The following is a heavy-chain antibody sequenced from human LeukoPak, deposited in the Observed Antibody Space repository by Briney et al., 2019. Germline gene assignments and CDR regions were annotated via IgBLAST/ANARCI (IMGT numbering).Heavy chain of an antibody. D-gene: IGHD3-10*01. CDR3: ARHPFDRVFFDY. Sequence: PSETLSLTCAVSGYSISRGYYWGWIRQAPGKGLEWIGSIYHSGSTQYNPSLKSLLIISVDTSKNQSSLKLSSVTAADTAVYFCARHPFDRVFFDYWGQGTLVTVSS. V-gene: IGHV4-38-2*01. CDR1: GYSISRGYY. CDR2: IYHSGST. J-gene: IGHJ4*02.